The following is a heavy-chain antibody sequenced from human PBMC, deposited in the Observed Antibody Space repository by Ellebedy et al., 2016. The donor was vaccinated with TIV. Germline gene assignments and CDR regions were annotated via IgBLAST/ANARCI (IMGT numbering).Heavy chain of an antibody. Sequence: GESLKISCEAPGFSVSTNYMTWVRQAPGKGLEWFSVIYSANNTHYAESVKGRFSISRDNFKNTIYLQMHGLRAEDTALYYCVRERMPMPTWGQGTLVTVSS. V-gene: IGHV3-66*01. CDR2: IYSANNT. J-gene: IGHJ5*02. CDR1: GFSVSTNY. D-gene: IGHD2-2*01. CDR3: VRERMPMPT.